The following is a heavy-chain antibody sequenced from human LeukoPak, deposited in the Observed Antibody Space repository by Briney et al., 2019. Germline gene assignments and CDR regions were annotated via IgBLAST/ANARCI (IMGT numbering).Heavy chain of an antibody. V-gene: IGHV3-33*06. Sequence: GRSLRLSCAASGFTFSDYGMHWVRQAPGEGLEWVAVIWHDGSEKYYGDSVKGRFTISRDNSKNTLYLQMNSLRPEDTAVYYCAKDLIVDTAYFDYWGQGTLVTVSS. CDR3: AKDLIVDTAYFDY. J-gene: IGHJ4*02. CDR2: IWHDGSEK. D-gene: IGHD5-18*01. CDR1: GFTFSDYG.